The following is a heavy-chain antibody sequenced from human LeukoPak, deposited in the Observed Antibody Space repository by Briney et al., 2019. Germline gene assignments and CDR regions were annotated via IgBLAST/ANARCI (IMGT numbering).Heavy chain of an antibody. D-gene: IGHD5-12*01. V-gene: IGHV3-48*04. Sequence: GGSLRLSCAASGFTFSSYNMNWVRQAPGKGLEWVSYISSSSSVIYYADSVKGRFTISRDNAKNSLYLQMNSLRAEDTAVYYCAREHIVATSLDYWGQGTLVTVSS. J-gene: IGHJ4*02. CDR2: ISSSSSVI. CDR3: AREHIVATSLDY. CDR1: GFTFSSYN.